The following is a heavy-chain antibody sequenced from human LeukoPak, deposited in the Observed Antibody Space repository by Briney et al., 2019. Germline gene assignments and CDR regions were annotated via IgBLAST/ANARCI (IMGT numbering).Heavy chain of an antibody. J-gene: IGHJ4*02. CDR2: ISAYNGNT. CDR1: GYTFTSYG. D-gene: IGHD5-18*01. Sequence: ASVKVSCKASGYTFTSYGISWARHPPRQRLESMGWISAYNGNTNYAQKLQGRVTMTTDTSTSTAYMELRSPRSDDTGVYYCARVSGYEPNYYFDYWGQGTLVTVSS. V-gene: IGHV1-18*01. CDR3: ARVSGYEPNYYFDY.